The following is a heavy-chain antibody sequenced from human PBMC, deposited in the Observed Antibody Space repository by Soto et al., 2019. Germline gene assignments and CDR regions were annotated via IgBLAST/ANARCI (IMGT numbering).Heavy chain of an antibody. CDR1: NGSLSSNY. J-gene: IGHJ4*02. CDR2: VYYSGST. V-gene: IGHV4-59*01. CDR3: ARSDYYGASDY. Sequence: PSETLSLTCTVSNGSLSSNYWSWIRQPPGKGLEWIGYVYYSGSTTYNPSLKGRVTISVDTSKHQFSLRLTSVTAADTAVYYCARSDYYGASDYWGQGRLVTVSS. D-gene: IGHD4-17*01.